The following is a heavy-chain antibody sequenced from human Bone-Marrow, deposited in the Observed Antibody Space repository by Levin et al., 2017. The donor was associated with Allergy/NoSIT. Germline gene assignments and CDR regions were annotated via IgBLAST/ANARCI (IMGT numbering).Heavy chain of an antibody. Sequence: ASVKVSCEASGYRLTAYYLHWVRQAPGQGLEWMGYINPNSDVADYAQKFQGRVTMTRDTSISTVYMDLRRLRSDDTAIYYCARGKDGYENFDYWGQGTLVTVSS. J-gene: IGHJ4*02. V-gene: IGHV1-2*02. CDR3: ARGKDGYENFDY. CDR2: INPNSDVA. D-gene: IGHD3-22*01. CDR1: GYRLTAYY.